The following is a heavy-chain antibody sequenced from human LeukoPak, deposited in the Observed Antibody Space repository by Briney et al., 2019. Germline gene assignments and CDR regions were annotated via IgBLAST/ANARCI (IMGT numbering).Heavy chain of an antibody. CDR1: GFTFSSYW. Sequence: GGSLRLSCAASGFTFSSYWMSWVRQAPGKGLEWVANIKQDGSEKYYVDSVKGRFTISRDNAKNSLYLQMNSLRAEDTAVYYCARDSSEGYYYYYMDVWGKGTTVTVSS. CDR3: ARDSSEGYYYYYMDV. J-gene: IGHJ6*03. V-gene: IGHV3-7*01. CDR2: IKQDGSEK.